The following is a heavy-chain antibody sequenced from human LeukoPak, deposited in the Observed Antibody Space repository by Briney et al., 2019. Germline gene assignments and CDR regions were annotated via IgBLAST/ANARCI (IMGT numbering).Heavy chain of an antibody. CDR2: IYSGGTT. J-gene: IGHJ5*02. Sequence: PGGSLRLSCAASGFTVGSSYMSWVRQAPGKGPEWVSIIYSGGTTYYADSVKGRFTISRDNAKNSLYLQMNSLRAEDTAVYYCARVLPNYYGSGSYPNWFDPWGQGTLVTVSS. CDR1: GFTVGSSY. V-gene: IGHV3-66*01. D-gene: IGHD3-10*01. CDR3: ARVLPNYYGSGSYPNWFDP.